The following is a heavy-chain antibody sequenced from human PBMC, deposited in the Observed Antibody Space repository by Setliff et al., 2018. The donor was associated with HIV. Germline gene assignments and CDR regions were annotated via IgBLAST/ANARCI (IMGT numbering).Heavy chain of an antibody. Sequence: PSETLSLTCSVSGVSINRTDHYWGWIRQSPGKSLEWIGSVSQSGSTYYNPSLKSRITISVDRSKNLFSLKLISVTAADQGVYYCARVPVAGANWFDPWGRGTLVTVSS. V-gene: IGHV4-39*01. CDR1: GVSINRTDHY. CDR2: VSQSGST. CDR3: ARVPVAGANWFDP. J-gene: IGHJ5*02. D-gene: IGHD6-19*01.